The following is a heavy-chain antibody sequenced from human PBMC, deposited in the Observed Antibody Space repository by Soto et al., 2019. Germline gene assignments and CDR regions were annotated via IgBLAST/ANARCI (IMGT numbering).Heavy chain of an antibody. Sequence: GESRKISCKGSGYIFSDYWINWVRQVPGKGLEWMGIIYADDSETRYSPSFQGQVTISVDKSTNTAYLHWTRMKASDSAMYYCARRRGMDVCGQGTTVTVSS. CDR3: ARRRGMDV. CDR1: GYIFSDYW. CDR2: IYADDSET. J-gene: IGHJ6*02. V-gene: IGHV5-51*01.